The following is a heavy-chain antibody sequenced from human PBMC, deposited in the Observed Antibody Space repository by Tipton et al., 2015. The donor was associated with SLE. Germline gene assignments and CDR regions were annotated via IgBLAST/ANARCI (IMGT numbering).Heavy chain of an antibody. CDR1: GVSISHYY. CDR2: ISHSGST. CDR3: ARDRGLPSPFY. Sequence: TLSLTCTVSGVSISHYYWSWIRQPPGKGLEWIGYISHSGSTNYNPSLKSRVTISADTSKNQFSLRVNSVTSADTAVYYCARDRGLPSPFYLGQGTLVTVSS. J-gene: IGHJ4*02. V-gene: IGHV4-59*01. D-gene: IGHD3-10*01.